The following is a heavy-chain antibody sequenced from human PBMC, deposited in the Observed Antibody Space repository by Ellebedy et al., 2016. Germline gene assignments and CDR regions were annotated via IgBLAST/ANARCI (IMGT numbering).Heavy chain of an antibody. J-gene: IGHJ4*02. CDR2: ISSSSSYI. D-gene: IGHD6-19*01. CDR1: GFTFNSYS. V-gene: IGHV3-21*01. CDR3: ARDRGWYRDY. Sequence: GESLKISCAASGFTFNSYSMNWVRQAPGKGLEWVSSISSSSSYIYDSHSVKGRFTISRDNAKNSLYLQMNSLRAEDTAVYYCARDRGWYRDYWGQGTLVTVSS.